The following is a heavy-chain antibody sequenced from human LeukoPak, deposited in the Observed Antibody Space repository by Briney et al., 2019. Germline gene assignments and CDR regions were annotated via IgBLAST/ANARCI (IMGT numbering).Heavy chain of an antibody. CDR2: IIPIFGTA. CDR3: ARGTGNFDY. V-gene: IGHV1-69*13. Sequence: SVKVSCKASGYTFTSYDINWVRQAPGQGLEWMGGIIPIFGTANYAQKFQGRVTITADESTSTAYMELSSLRSEDTAVYYCARGTGNFDYWGQGTLVTVSS. J-gene: IGHJ4*02. CDR1: GYTFTSYD. D-gene: IGHD4-17*01.